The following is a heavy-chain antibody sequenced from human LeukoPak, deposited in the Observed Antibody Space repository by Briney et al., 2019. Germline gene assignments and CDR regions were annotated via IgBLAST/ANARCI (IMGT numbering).Heavy chain of an antibody. CDR3: ARRPHNYYDSSGYYFDP. CDR1: GGSISSCY. D-gene: IGHD3-22*01. J-gene: IGHJ5*02. CDR2: IYYSGST. Sequence: SETLSLTCTVSGGSISSCYWSWIRQPPGKGLEWIGYIYYSGSTNCNPSLKSRVTISVDTSKNQFSLKLSSVTAADTAVYYCARRPHNYYDSSGYYFDPWGQGTLVTVSS. V-gene: IGHV4-59*01.